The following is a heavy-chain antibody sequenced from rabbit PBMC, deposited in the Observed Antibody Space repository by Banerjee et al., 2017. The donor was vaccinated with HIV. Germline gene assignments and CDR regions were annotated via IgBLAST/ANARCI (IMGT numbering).Heavy chain of an antibody. CDR1: GFSFSGAYD. CDR2: IYAGSSDPT. CDR3: ARGTYGYGGYAPNL. D-gene: IGHD6-1*01. Sequence: QEQLVESGGGLVQPGASLTLTCTASGFSFSGAYDMCWVRQAPGKGLEWIGCIYAGSSDPTYYASWAKGRFTISKTSTTVSLQMTSLTAADTATYFCARGTYGYGGYAPNLWGPGTLVTVS. J-gene: IGHJ4*01. V-gene: IGHV1S45*01.